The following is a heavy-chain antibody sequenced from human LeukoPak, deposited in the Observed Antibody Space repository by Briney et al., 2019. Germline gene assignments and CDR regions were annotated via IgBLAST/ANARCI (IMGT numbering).Heavy chain of an antibody. D-gene: IGHD1-26*01. CDR1: GGSISTFH. Sequence: SETLSLTCSVSGGSISTFHWHWLRQPPGKGLEWVGYIFSSDITNYNPSLRSRVTISVDTSKNQFSLKLRSVTAADTAVYFCARSDGIVGEEAWFDPWGQGTLVTVSS. CDR3: ARSDGIVGEEAWFDP. CDR2: IFSSDIT. V-gene: IGHV4-4*09. J-gene: IGHJ5*02.